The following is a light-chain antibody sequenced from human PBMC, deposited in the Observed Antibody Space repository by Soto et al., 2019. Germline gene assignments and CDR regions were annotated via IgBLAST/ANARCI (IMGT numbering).Light chain of an antibody. CDR1: RSVLYTSNNKNY. CDR3: QQYYTTPFT. J-gene: IGKJ3*01. V-gene: IGKV4-1*01. CDR2: WAS. Sequence: DIVMTQSPDSLAVSLGERATINCESSRSVLYTSNNKNYLAWYQQKPGQPPKLLIYWASTRESGVPDRFSGGGSGTDFTLTISYLQAEDVAIYYCQQYYTTPFTFGPGTKVDIK.